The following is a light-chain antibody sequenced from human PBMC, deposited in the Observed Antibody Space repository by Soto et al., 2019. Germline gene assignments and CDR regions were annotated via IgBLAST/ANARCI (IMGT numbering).Light chain of an antibody. Sequence: QSALTQPASVSGSPGQSITISCTGTSSDVGGYNCVSWYQQHPGKPPKLMIYEVSNRPSGVSNRFSGSKSGNTASLTIPGRQAEDEADYYCSSYTSSSTSYVFGTGTKLTVL. V-gene: IGLV2-14*01. CDR1: SSDVGGYNC. J-gene: IGLJ1*01. CDR3: SSYTSSSTSYV. CDR2: EVS.